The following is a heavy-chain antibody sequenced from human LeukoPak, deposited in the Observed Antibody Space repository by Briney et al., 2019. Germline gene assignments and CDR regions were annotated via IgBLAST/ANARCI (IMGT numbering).Heavy chain of an antibody. CDR2: IIPILGIA. J-gene: IGHJ6*02. D-gene: IGHD6-19*01. V-gene: IGHV1-69*04. Sequence: GSSVKVSCKASGGTFSSYAISWVRQAPGQGLEWMGRIIPILGIANYAQKFQGRVTITADKSTSTAYMELSSLRSEDTAVYYCATLRGSSGWYPTYYYYGMDVWGQGTTVTVSS. CDR1: GGTFSSYA. CDR3: ATLRGSSGWYPTYYYYGMDV.